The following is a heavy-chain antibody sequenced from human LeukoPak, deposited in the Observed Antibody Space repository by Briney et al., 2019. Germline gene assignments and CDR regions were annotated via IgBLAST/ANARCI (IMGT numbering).Heavy chain of an antibody. J-gene: IGHJ4*02. CDR1: GFTVSSNY. D-gene: IGHD4-17*01. V-gene: IGHV3-7*05. Sequence: GGSLRLSCAASGFTVSSNYMTWVRQAPGKGLEWVANIKPDGSEKNSVDSVKGRFTISRDNAKNSLYLQMNSLRAEDTAVYYCARGDMTTVKYWGQGTLVTVSS. CDR3: ARGDMTTVKY. CDR2: IKPDGSEK.